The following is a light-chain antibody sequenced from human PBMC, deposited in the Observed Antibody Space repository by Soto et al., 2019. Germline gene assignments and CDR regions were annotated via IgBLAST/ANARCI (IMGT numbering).Light chain of an antibody. CDR2: AVS. CDR1: QSVRNN. Sequence: EIVMTQSPATLSVSPGEGATLFCRASQSVRNNLAWYQQKPGLAPRLLIYAVSTRATGVPARFSGNGSETEFTLTISGLQSDDFAPYYCQQYNKWPPWTFGQGTKVDIK. J-gene: IGKJ1*01. V-gene: IGKV3-15*01. CDR3: QQYNKWPPWT.